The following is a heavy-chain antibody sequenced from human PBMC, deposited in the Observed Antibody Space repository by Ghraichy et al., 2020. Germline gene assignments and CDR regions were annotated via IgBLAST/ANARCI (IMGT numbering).Heavy chain of an antibody. J-gene: IGHJ6*03. Sequence: VSAISGSGGRTYYADSVKGRFTISRDNYKNTLYLQMNSLRAEDTAVYYCATKELVPEDGYYYYMDVWGIG. CDR2: ISGSGGRT. V-gene: IGHV3-23*01. CDR3: ATKELVPEDGYYYYMDV. D-gene: IGHD6-6*01.